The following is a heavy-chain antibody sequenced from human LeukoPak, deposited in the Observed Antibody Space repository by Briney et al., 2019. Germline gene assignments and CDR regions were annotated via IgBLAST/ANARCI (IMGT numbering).Heavy chain of an antibody. CDR3: ARDWEIYSSRPFDC. J-gene: IGHJ4*02. CDR1: GYTFTSYG. V-gene: IGHV1-18*01. D-gene: IGHD6-13*01. CDR2: ISAYNGNT. Sequence: ASVKVSRKASGYTFTSYGISWVRQAPGQGLEWMGWISAYNGNTNYAQKLQGRVTMTTDTSTSTAYMELRSLRSDDTAVYYCARDWEIYSSRPFDCWGQGTLVTVSS.